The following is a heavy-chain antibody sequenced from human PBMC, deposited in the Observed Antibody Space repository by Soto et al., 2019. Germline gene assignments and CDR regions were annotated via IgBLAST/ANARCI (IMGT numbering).Heavy chain of an antibody. CDR2: IYYDGGT. Sequence: SETLSLTCSVSGASIKSGNNFWSWIRQRPGKGLEWIGYIYYDGGTYYNPSLKSRVTLSVDTFRNQFSLKVTSVTAADTAIYFCARHDYRDYVDSFGYWGPGTLVTVSS. V-gene: IGHV4-30-4*01. D-gene: IGHD4-17*01. CDR1: GASIKSGNNF. CDR3: ARHDYRDYVDSFGY. J-gene: IGHJ4*02.